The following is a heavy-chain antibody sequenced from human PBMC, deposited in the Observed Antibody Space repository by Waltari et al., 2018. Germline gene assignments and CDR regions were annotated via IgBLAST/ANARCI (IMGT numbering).Heavy chain of an antibody. CDR3: ARGPHYYDSSGYYPLYYYGMDV. Sequence: QVQLQQWGAGLLKPSETLSLTCAVYGGSFSGYYWSWIRQPPGKGLEWIGEINHSGSTNYQPSLKSRVTISVDTSKNQFSLKLSSVTAADTAVYYCARGPHYYDSSGYYPLYYYGMDVWGQGTTVTVSS. CDR2: INHSGST. J-gene: IGHJ6*02. V-gene: IGHV4-34*01. CDR1: GGSFSGYY. D-gene: IGHD3-22*01.